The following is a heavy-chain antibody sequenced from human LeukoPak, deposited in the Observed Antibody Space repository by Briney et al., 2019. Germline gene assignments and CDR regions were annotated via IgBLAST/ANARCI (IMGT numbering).Heavy chain of an antibody. CDR3: ARDQGGHYGDYFDY. Sequence: PGGSLRLSCAASGFTFSSYAMHWVRQAPGKGLEWVAVISYDGSNKYYADSVKGRFTISRDNSKNTLYLQMNSLRAEDTAVYYCARDQGGHYGDYFDYWGQGTLVTVSS. D-gene: IGHD4-17*01. V-gene: IGHV3-30-3*01. CDR1: GFTFSSYA. CDR2: ISYDGSNK. J-gene: IGHJ4*02.